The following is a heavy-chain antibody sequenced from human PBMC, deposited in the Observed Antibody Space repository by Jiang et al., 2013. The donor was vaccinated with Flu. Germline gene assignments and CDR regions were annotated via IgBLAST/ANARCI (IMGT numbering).Heavy chain of an antibody. CDR3: ARHYPTLVGYCSSTSCYDSAFDI. CDR2: IYPGDSDT. D-gene: IGHD2-2*01. J-gene: IGHJ3*02. Sequence: GAEVKKPGESLKISCKGSGYSFTSYWIGWVRQMPGKGLEWMGIIYPGDSDTRYSPSFQGQVTISADKSISTAYLQWSSLKASDTAMYYCARHYPTLVGYCSSTSCYDSAFDIWGQGTMVTVSS. CDR1: GYSFTSYW. V-gene: IGHV5-51*01.